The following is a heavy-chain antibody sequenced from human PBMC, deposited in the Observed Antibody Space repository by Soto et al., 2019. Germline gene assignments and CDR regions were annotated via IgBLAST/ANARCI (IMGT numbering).Heavy chain of an antibody. CDR3: TRDLNNDTGP. CDR1: GFTFSGYW. CDR2: ISPDGSEE. V-gene: IGHV3-7*04. Sequence: EVQLVESGGGLVQPGGSLRLSCAASGFTFSGYWMTWVRQAPGKGLEGVANISPDGSEEYYVDSVKGRFTISRDNAKNSVYLQMTSLRGEDTALYYCTRDLNNDTGPWGQGTQVTGSS. J-gene: IGHJ5*02. D-gene: IGHD2-8*02.